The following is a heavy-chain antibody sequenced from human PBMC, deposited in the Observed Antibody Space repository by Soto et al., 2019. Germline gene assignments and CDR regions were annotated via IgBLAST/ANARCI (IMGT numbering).Heavy chain of an antibody. J-gene: IGHJ5*02. D-gene: IGHD3-10*01. CDR2: INTYNGNT. Sequence: QVQLVQSGAEVKKPGASVKVSCTASGYTFTTYGISWVRQAPGQGLEWMGWINTYNGNTNHAQKLQGRVTMTTDTSTSTADMELRSRRSDDTAVYYCARGVGAGTYYNQYNWFDPWGQGTLVTVSS. CDR1: GYTFTTYG. CDR3: ARGVGAGTYYNQYNWFDP. V-gene: IGHV1-18*01.